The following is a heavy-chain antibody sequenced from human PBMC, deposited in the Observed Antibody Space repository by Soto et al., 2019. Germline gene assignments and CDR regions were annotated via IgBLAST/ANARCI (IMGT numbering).Heavy chain of an antibody. CDR3: AKADGQQWLIPHLDN. J-gene: IGHJ4*02. D-gene: IGHD6-19*01. Sequence: EVQLLESGGGVVQPGGSLRLSCVASGFNFKKFAMAWVRQAAGEGLEWVSGISCCGGSAYYADSVKARFSIARDDSKNTVSLQLNSLRVEDTAQYYCAKADGQQWLIPHLDNWGQGTLVTVS. V-gene: IGHV3-23*01. CDR2: ISCCGGSA. CDR1: GFNFKKFA.